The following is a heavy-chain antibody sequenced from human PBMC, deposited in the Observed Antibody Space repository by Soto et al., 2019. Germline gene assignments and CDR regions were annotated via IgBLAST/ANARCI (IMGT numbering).Heavy chain of an antibody. V-gene: IGHV3-7*01. CDR2: IKQDGSEK. Sequence: GGSLRLSCAASGFNFSSYGMSWVRQAPGKGLEWVANIKQDGSEKYYVDSVKGRFTISRDNAKNSLYLQMNSLRAEDTAVYYCARDRPQYYYDSSGYYRYYYYGMDVWGQGTTVTVSS. CDR3: ARDRPQYYYDSSGYYRYYYYGMDV. D-gene: IGHD3-22*01. CDR1: GFNFSSYG. J-gene: IGHJ6*02.